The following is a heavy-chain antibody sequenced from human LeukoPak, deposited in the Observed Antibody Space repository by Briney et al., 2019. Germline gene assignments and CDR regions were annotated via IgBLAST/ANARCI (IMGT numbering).Heavy chain of an antibody. J-gene: IGHJ4*02. V-gene: IGHV3-30*18. CDR2: ISYTGNTK. CDR1: GFTFNNYG. D-gene: IGHD6-6*01. Sequence: GGSLRLSCAASGFTFNNYGKQWVRQAPGKGLEWVAVISYTGNTKYYVDSVKGRFTISRDNSKNTLYLQMNSLRAEDTAVYYCVKESDEYSSSSSDYWGQGTLITVSS. CDR3: VKESDEYSSSSSDY.